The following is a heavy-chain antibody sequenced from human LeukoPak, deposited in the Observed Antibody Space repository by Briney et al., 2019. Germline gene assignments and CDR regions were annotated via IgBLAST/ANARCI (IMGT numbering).Heavy chain of an antibody. Sequence: GASVRVSCKASGYTFTGYYMHWVRQAPGQGLEWMGWISAYNGNTNYAQKLQGRVTMTTDTSTSTAYMELRSLISDDTAVYYCARDRGYSTSWSFDYWGQGTLVTVSS. CDR1: GYTFTGYY. V-gene: IGHV1-18*04. CDR3: ARDRGYSTSWSFDY. CDR2: ISAYNGNT. J-gene: IGHJ4*02. D-gene: IGHD6-13*01.